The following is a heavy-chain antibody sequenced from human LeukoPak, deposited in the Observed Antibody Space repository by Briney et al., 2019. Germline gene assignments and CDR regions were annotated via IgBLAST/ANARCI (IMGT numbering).Heavy chain of an antibody. CDR1: GYSISSGYY. CDR2: IYHSGST. D-gene: IGHD3-3*01. CDR3: ARGGRDTSEYYEFWSGSNRLDYYYMDV. V-gene: IGHV4-38-2*02. Sequence: SETLSLTCTVSGYSISSGYYWGWIRQRPGKGLEWIGSIYHSGSTYYNPSLKSRVTISVDTSKNQFSLKLSSVTAADTAVYYCARGGRDTSEYYEFWSGSNRLDYYYMDVWGKGTTVTVSS. J-gene: IGHJ6*03.